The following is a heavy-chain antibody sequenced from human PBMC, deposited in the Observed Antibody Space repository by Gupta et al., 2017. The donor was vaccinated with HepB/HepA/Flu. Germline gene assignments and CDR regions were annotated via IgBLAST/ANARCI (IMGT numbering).Heavy chain of an antibody. J-gene: IGHJ3*02. Sequence: TSGMCVSWIRQPPGKALEWLALIDWDDDKYYSTSLKTRLTISKDTSKNQVVLTMTNMDPVDTATYYCARMISCYTAAFDIWGQGTMVTVSS. CDR1: TSGMC. D-gene: IGHD2-2*02. CDR3: ARMISCYTAAFDI. V-gene: IGHV2-70*01. CDR2: IDWDDDK.